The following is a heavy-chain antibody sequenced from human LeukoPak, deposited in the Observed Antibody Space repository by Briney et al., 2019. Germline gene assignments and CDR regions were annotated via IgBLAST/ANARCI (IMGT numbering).Heavy chain of an antibody. CDR1: GGSISSYY. CDR3: ARSSWSDY. Sequence: SETLSLTCTVSGGSISSYYWSWIRQPPGKGLEWIGYIYYSGSTNYNPSLKSRVTISVDTSKNQFSLKLSSVTAADTAVYYCARSSWSDYWGQGTLVTVSS. J-gene: IGHJ4*02. D-gene: IGHD6-13*01. V-gene: IGHV4-59*12. CDR2: IYYSGST.